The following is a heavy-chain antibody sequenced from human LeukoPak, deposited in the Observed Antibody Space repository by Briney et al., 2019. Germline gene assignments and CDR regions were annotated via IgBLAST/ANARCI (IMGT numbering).Heavy chain of an antibody. J-gene: IGHJ6*02. V-gene: IGHV3-21*01. Sequence: AGGSLRLSCAASGFTFSSHSMNWVRQAPGKGLEWVSSISSSSSYIYYADSVKGRFTISRDNAKNSLYLQMNSLRAEDTAVYYCARRADYYYGMDVWGQGTTVTVSS. CDR1: GFTFSSHS. CDR2: ISSSSSYI. CDR3: ARRADYYYGMDV.